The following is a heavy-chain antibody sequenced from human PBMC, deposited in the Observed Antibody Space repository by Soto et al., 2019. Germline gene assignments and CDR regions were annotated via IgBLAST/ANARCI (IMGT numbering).Heavy chain of an antibody. D-gene: IGHD3-22*01. J-gene: IGHJ4*02. CDR1: GFTFSSYW. V-gene: IGHV3-7*01. CDR3: ARSFYDSSGYYFPFFDY. Sequence: EVQLVESGGGLVQPGGSLRLSCAASGFTFSSYWMSWVRQAPGKGLEWVANIKQDGSEKYYVDSVKGRFTISRDNAKNSLCLQMKSLRAEDTAVYYCARSFYDSSGYYFPFFDYWGQGTLVTVSS. CDR2: IKQDGSEK.